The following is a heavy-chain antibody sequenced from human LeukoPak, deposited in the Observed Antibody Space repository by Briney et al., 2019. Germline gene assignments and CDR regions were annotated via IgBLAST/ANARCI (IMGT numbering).Heavy chain of an antibody. D-gene: IGHD3-9*01. CDR2: IYYSGST. V-gene: IGHV4-31*03. J-gene: IGHJ4*02. CDR1: GGSISSGGYY. CDR3: ARDLTGAYYFDY. Sequence: SETLSLTCTVSGGSISSGGYYWSWIRQHPGKGLEWIGYIYYSGSTYYNPSLKSRVTISVDTSKNQFSLKLSSVTAADTAAYYCARDLTGAYYFDYWGQGTLVTVSS.